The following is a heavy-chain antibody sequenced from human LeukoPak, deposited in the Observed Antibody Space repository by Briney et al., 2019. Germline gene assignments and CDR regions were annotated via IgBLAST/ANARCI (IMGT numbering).Heavy chain of an antibody. CDR3: ARTTSMTASGYYY. J-gene: IGHJ4*02. CDR2: MNPNNGDS. Sequence: ASVKVSCKASGYTFTNYHINWVRQASGQGLEWMGWMNPNNGDSGYAQNLQGRVTITTDTSISTAYMELRILRSDDTAVYFCARTTSMTASGYYYWGQGTLVTVSS. CDR1: GYTFTNYH. V-gene: IGHV1-8*03. D-gene: IGHD4-17*01.